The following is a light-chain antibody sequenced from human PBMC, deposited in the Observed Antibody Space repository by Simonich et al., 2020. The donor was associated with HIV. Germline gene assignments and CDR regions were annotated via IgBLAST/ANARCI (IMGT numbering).Light chain of an antibody. J-gene: IGLJ3*02. CDR1: SSDVGGYHY. CDR3: SSYAGSNNLV. CDR2: EVT. V-gene: IGLV2-8*01. Sequence: QSALTQPASVSGSPGQSITISCTGTSSDVGGYHYVPWYQQHPGKAPKLMIYEVTKRPSGVPDRFSGSKSGNTASLTVSGLQAEDEADYYCSSYAGSNNLVFGGGTKVTVL.